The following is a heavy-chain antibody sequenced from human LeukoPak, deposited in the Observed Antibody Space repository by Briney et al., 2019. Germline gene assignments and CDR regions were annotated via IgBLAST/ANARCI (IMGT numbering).Heavy chain of an antibody. CDR2: IYHTGNT. CDR1: GYSISSGYY. V-gene: IGHV4-38-2*02. D-gene: IGHD3-22*01. CDR3: ARSQDSSGYYPFDF. J-gene: IGHJ4*02. Sequence: PSETLSLTCSVSGYSISSGYYWGWFRQPPGKGLEWIWSIYHTGNTDYNPSLKSRVTISVDSSKNQFSLRLTSVTAADTAVYYCARSQDSSGYYPFDFWGQGTLVTVSS.